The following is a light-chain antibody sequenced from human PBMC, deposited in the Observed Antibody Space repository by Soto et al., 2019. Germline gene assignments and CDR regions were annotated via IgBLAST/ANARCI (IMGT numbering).Light chain of an antibody. CDR3: QQYNNWPPWT. J-gene: IGKJ1*01. Sequence: EIVMTQSPATLSVSPGERATLSCRASQSVSSNLAWYQQKPGQAPRLLIYGASTRATGIPARFSGSGSGTKFTLTISSLQSEDVAVYYCQQYNNWPPWTFGQGTKLEIK. CDR1: QSVSSN. CDR2: GAS. V-gene: IGKV3-15*01.